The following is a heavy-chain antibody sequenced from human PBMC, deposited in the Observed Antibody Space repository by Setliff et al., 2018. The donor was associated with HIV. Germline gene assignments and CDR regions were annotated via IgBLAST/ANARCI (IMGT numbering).Heavy chain of an antibody. CDR1: GGSVSSGSYF. V-gene: IGHV4-61*10. J-gene: IGHJ4*02. D-gene: IGHD3-22*01. CDR2: IYHTGSS. Sequence: SETLSLTCTVSGGSVSSGSYFWTWIRQPAGKGLEWIGNIYHTGSSYYNPSLNDRATISLDTSKNQFSLKLNSVTAADTAVYYCARDVLDLVMSVYGFWGQGIPVTVSS. CDR3: ARDVLDLVMSVYGF.